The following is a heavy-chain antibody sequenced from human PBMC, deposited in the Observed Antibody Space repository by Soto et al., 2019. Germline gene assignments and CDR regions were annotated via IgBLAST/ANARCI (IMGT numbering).Heavy chain of an antibody. CDR2: IGAAGDT. CDR3: VAYNRGLDV. CDR1: GFTFSSYD. Sequence: EVQVVESGGGFAQPGGSLRLSCAASGFTFSSYDLHWVRQSTGKGLEWVSGIGAAGDTNYPGSVKGRFTISRENAKNSLYLQMNSLRAGDTAVYYCVAYNRGLDVWGQGTTVTVSS. V-gene: IGHV3-13*04. D-gene: IGHD1-1*01. J-gene: IGHJ6*02.